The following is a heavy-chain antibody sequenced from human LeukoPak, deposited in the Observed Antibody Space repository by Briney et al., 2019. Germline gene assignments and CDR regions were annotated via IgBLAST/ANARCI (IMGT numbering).Heavy chain of an antibody. J-gene: IGHJ4*02. CDR1: GFSFSTYN. Sequence: GGSLRLSCADSGFSFSTYNMNWVCQAPGKGLEWVSSISANNSDIYYADSMKGRFTISRDNAKNSVYLQMNSLRAEDTAVYYCAKDGAVGSGNEFDHWGQGTLVTVSS. V-gene: IGHV3-21*01. D-gene: IGHD5-12*01. CDR2: ISANNSDI. CDR3: AKDGAVGSGNEFDH.